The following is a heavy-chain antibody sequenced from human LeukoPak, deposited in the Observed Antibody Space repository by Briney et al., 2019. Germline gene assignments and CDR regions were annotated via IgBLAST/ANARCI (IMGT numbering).Heavy chain of an antibody. J-gene: IGHJ5*02. CDR2: INHSGST. V-gene: IGHV4-34*01. CDR1: GGSFSGYF. Sequence: SETLSLTCAVYGGSFSGYFWSWIRQPPGKGLEWIGEINHSGSTNYNPSLKSRVTISVDKSKNQFSLKLSSVTAADTAVYYCARDGYYGSGSGFDPWGQGTLVTVSS. CDR3: ARDGYYGSGSGFDP. D-gene: IGHD3-10*01.